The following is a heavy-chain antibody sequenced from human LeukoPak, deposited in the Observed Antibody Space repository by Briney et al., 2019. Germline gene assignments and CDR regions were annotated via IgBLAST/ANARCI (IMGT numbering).Heavy chain of an antibody. CDR1: GFTFSNYA. J-gene: IGHJ6*04. V-gene: IGHV3-30*04. CDR3: AELGITMIGGV. CDR2: ISYDGSNK. Sequence: PGGSLRLSCAASGFTFSNYALHWVRQAPGKGLEWVAVISYDGSNKFYADSVRGRFTISRDNSKNTLFLQMNSLRPEDTAVYYCAELGITMIGGVWGKGTTVTISS. D-gene: IGHD3-10*02.